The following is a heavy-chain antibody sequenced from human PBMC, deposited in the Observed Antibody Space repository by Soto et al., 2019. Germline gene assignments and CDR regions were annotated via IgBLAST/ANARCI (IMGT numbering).Heavy chain of an antibody. CDR2: ISYDGSHK. Sequence: QVQLVESGGGVVQPGRSLRLSCAASGFTFSNYAMHWVRQAPGKGLEWVAAISYDGSHKYYAESVKGRFTISRDNSKDTLYLQMNILRTDDTAVLYCARDRTLNYGDFAYWGQGTLVTVSS. D-gene: IGHD4-17*01. CDR1: GFTFSNYA. CDR3: ARDRTLNYGDFAY. J-gene: IGHJ4*02. V-gene: IGHV3-30-3*01.